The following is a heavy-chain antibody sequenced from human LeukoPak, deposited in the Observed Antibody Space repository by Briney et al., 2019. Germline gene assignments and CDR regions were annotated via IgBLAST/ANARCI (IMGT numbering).Heavy chain of an antibody. J-gene: IGHJ4*02. CDR1: GGSISSYY. CDR3: ARHRLPRKIGYCSSTSCFAFDY. Sequence: PSETLSLTCTVSGGSISSYYWSWIRQPPGKGLEWIAYIYYSGSTDYNPSLKSRVTISVDTSKNQFSLKLSSVTAADTAVYYCARHRLPRKIGYCSSTSCFAFDYWGQGTLVTVSS. CDR2: IYYSGST. D-gene: IGHD2-2*01. V-gene: IGHV4-59*01.